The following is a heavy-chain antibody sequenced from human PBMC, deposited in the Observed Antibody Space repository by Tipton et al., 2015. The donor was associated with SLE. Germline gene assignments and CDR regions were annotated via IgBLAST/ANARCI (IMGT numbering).Heavy chain of an antibody. J-gene: IGHJ2*01. CDR3: ARRVGNWYFDL. CDR1: GGSLSSSSYY. CDR2: IYYSGGI. Sequence: TLSLTCSVSGGSLSSSSYYWGWIRQLPGKGLEWIGNIYYSGGIYYNPSLMSRITISVDTSKNQYSLKLSSVTAADTAVYFCARRVGNWYFDLWGRGTLVTVSS. D-gene: IGHD2-2*01. V-gene: IGHV4-39*07.